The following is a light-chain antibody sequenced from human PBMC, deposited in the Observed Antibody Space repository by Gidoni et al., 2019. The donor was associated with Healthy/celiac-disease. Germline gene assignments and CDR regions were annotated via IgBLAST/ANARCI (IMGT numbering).Light chain of an antibody. CDR3: SSYTSSSTLDV. CDR1: SSDVGGYNY. J-gene: IGLJ3*02. Sequence: QSALTQPDSVPGSPGQSITISCTGTSSDVGGYNYVSWYQQHPGKAPKLMIYDVSNRPSGVSNRFSGSKSGNTASLTISGLQAEDEADYYCSSYTSSSTLDVFGGGTKLTVL. CDR2: DVS. V-gene: IGLV2-14*03.